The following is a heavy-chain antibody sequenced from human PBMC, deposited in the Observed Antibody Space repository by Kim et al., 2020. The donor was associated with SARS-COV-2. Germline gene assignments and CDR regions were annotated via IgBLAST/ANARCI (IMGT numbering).Heavy chain of an antibody. J-gene: IGHJ4*02. CDR3: TRSADPGIAAAGDY. V-gene: IGHV3-20*03. Sequence: YADSGKGRFTISRDNAKSALYLQMNSLRVEDTAFYYCTRSADPGIAAAGDYWGQGTLVTVSS. D-gene: IGHD6-13*01.